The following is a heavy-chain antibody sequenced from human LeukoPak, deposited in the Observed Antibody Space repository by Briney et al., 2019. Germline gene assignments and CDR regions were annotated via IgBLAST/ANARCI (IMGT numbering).Heavy chain of an antibody. D-gene: IGHD3-3*01. Sequence: SETLSLTCTVSGGSISSYYWSWIRQPPGKGLEWIGYIYTSGSTNYNPSLKSRVTISVDTSKNQFSLKLSSVTAADTAVYYCARGFPRKSKSYFDYWGQGTLVTVSS. CDR1: GGSISSYY. CDR2: IYTSGST. CDR3: ARGFPRKSKSYFDY. V-gene: IGHV4-4*09. J-gene: IGHJ4*02.